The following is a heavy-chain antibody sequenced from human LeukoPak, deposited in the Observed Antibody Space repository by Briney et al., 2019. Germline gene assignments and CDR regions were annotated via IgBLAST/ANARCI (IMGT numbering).Heavy chain of an antibody. Sequence: GVSVRLSCAASGFTFNSYEMKGLPHAPEKGLEGFSYIRSRGSTIYYAYSVKGRFTIARDNANNSLDLQMNSPRADDTAVYYCAREDTDVWGKGTPVTVSS. V-gene: IGHV3-48*03. CDR3: AREDTDV. D-gene: IGHD5-18*01. CDR1: GFTFNSYE. J-gene: IGHJ6*04. CDR2: IRSRGSTI.